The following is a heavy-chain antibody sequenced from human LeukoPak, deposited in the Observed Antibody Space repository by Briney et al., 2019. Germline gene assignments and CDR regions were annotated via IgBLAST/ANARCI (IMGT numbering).Heavy chain of an antibody. CDR3: ATDYYYDSSGSYYTVDY. CDR1: GYTLTELS. Sequence: PGASVKVSCKVSGYTLTELSMHWVRQAPGKGLEWMGGFDPEDGETFYAQKFQGRVTMTEDTSTDTAYMELSSLRSEDTAVYYCATDYYYDSSGSYYTVDYWGQGTLVTVSS. D-gene: IGHD3-22*01. J-gene: IGHJ4*02. CDR2: FDPEDGET. V-gene: IGHV1-24*01.